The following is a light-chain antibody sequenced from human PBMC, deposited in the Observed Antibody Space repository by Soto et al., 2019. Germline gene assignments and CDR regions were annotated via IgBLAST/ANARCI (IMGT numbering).Light chain of an antibody. V-gene: IGKV3D-15*01. CDR1: QSVSSN. Sequence: EIVITQSPGTLSLSPGETATLSCGASQSVSSNLAWYQQKPGQAPRLLIYGASTRATGIPARFSGSGSGTEFTLTISSLQSEDFAVYYCQQYHNWVTFGGGTKVDIK. CDR3: QQYHNWVT. J-gene: IGKJ4*01. CDR2: GAS.